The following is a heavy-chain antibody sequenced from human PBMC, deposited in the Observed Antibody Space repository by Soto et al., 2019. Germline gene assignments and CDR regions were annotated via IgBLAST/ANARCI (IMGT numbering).Heavy chain of an antibody. CDR2: IYYSGST. CDR3: ARDRAVAPKAYYYYGMDV. D-gene: IGHD2-2*01. V-gene: IGHV4-59*01. CDR1: GGSISSYY. J-gene: IGHJ6*02. Sequence: PSETLSLTCTVSGGSISSYYWSWIRQPPGKGLEWIGYIYYSGSTNYNPSLKSRVTISVDTSKNQFSLKLSSVTAADTAVYYCARDRAVAPKAYYYYGMDVWGQGTTVTVSS.